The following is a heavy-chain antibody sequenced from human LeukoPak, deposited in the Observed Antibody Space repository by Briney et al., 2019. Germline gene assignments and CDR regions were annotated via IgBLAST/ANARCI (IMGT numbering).Heavy chain of an antibody. D-gene: IGHD5-18*01. CDR3: ARDGTAMVTKSKNYYYYYGMDV. CDR2: IYYSGST. CDR1: GGSISSYY. V-gene: IGHV4-59*01. J-gene: IGHJ6*02. Sequence: SETLSLTCTVSGGSISSYYWSWIRQPPGKGLEWIGYIYYSGSTNYNPSLKSRVTISVDTSKNQFSLKLSSVTAADTAVYYCARDGTAMVTKSKNYYYYYGMDVWGQGTTVTVSS.